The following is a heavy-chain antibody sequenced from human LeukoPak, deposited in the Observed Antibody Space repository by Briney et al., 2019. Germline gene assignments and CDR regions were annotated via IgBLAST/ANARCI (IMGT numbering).Heavy chain of an antibody. J-gene: IGHJ4*02. CDR3: AEYSTAFDY. D-gene: IGHD2/OR15-2a*01. Sequence: GGSLRLSCAASGFTFSGYAMSWVRQVPGRGLEWVSSISNSGVTTYYADPVRGRFTISRDKTKITLNMQRDGEGADDTSVYDCAEYSTAFDYWGQGTLVTVSS. V-gene: IGHV3-23*01. CDR1: GFTFSGYA. CDR2: ISNSGVTT.